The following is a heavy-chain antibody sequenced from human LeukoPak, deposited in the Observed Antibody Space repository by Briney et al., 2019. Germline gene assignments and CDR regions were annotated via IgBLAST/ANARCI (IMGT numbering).Heavy chain of an antibody. V-gene: IGHV4-59*08. Sequence: NSSETLSLTCTVSGGSISSYYWSWIRQPPGKGLEWIGYIYYSGSTNYNPPLKSRVTISVDTSKNQFSLKLSSVTAADTAVYYCARSLGVRGYYYYGMDVWGQGTTVTVSS. D-gene: IGHD3-10*01. CDR1: GGSISSYY. CDR2: IYYSGST. CDR3: ARSLGVRGYYYYGMDV. J-gene: IGHJ6*02.